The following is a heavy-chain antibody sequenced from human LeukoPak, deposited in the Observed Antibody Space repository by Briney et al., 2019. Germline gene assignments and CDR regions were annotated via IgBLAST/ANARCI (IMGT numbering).Heavy chain of an antibody. CDR1: GFTFRIYS. CDR3: ARDRGARGRGLA. Sequence: GGSLRLSCAASGFTFRIYSMNWVRQAPGTGLEWVSSIGPSSGDIYYADSVKGRYTISRDNDKNSLYLQMNSLRAEDTAVYYCARDRGARGRGLAWGQGTQVTVSS. V-gene: IGHV3-21*01. J-gene: IGHJ5*02. CDR2: IGPSSGDI. D-gene: IGHD3-10*01.